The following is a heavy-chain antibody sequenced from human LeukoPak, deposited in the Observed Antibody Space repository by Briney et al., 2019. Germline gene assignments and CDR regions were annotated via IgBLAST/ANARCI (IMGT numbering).Heavy chain of an antibody. D-gene: IGHD6-19*01. J-gene: IGHJ4*02. V-gene: IGHV3-7*01. CDR2: IKQDGSEK. Sequence: GGSLRLSCAASGFTFSSYWMSWVRQAPGKGLEWVANIKQDGSEKYYVDSVEGRFTISRDNAKNSLYLQMNSLRAEDTAVYYCARVMYSSGWYVDYWGQGTLVTVSS. CDR3: ARVMYSSGWYVDY. CDR1: GFTFSSYW.